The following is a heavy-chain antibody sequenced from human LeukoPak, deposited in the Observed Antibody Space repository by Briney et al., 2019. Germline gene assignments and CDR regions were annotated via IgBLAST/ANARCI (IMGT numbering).Heavy chain of an antibody. Sequence: GSLRLSCAASGFTFSDYWMSWLRQAPGKGLEWVANISKDGSEKHYVDSVKGRFTISRDNAKNSLYLQMSSLRAEDTAVFYCARYYYGSGTSFDPWGQGTLVTVSS. V-gene: IGHV3-7*01. CDR3: ARYYYGSGTSFDP. J-gene: IGHJ5*02. CDR2: ISKDGSEK. D-gene: IGHD3-10*01. CDR1: GFTFSDYW.